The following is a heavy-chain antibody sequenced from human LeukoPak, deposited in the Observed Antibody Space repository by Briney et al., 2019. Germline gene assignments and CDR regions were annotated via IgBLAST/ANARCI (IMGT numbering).Heavy chain of an antibody. CDR2: ISWNSGSI. CDR1: GITFDDYA. Sequence: GGSLRLSCAASGITFDDYAMHWVRQAPGKGLEWVSGISWNSGSIGYADSVKGRFTISRDNAKNSLYLQMNSLRAEDTALYFCAKGGADYFDTSIDRWFDPWGQGTLVTVSS. V-gene: IGHV3-9*01. D-gene: IGHD3-22*01. CDR3: AKGGADYFDTSIDRWFDP. J-gene: IGHJ5*02.